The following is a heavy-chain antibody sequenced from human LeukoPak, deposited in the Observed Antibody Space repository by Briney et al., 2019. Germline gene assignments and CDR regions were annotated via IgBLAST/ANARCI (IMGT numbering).Heavy chain of an antibody. CDR2: IDPSDSYT. CDR3: ARRSGYSCGRDDYYYYGMDV. V-gene: IGHV5-10-1*01. CDR1: GYSFTSYW. D-gene: IGHD5-18*01. J-gene: IGHJ6*02. Sequence: GESLKISCKGSGYSFTSYWISWVRQMPGKGLEWMGRIDPSDSYTNYSPSFQGHVTISADKSISTAYLQWSSLKAPDTAMYYCARRSGYSCGRDDYYYYGMDVWGQGTTVTVSS.